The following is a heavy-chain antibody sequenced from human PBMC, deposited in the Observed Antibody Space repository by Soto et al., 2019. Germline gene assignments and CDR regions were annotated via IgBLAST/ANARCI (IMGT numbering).Heavy chain of an antibody. D-gene: IGHD3-10*01. CDR1: GYTFTSYG. J-gene: IGHJ5*02. V-gene: IGHV1-18*01. CDR3: AREWDYSASRTYSNWFDP. CDR2: ISPYNGNT. Sequence: QVQLVQSGAEVKKPGASVKVSCKASGYTFTSYGLTWVRQAPGQGLEWMGWISPYNGNTDYAQKFQGRVTMTTDTSTSTAYMERRSLRYDDTAVYYCAREWDYSASRTYSNWFDPWGQGTLVTVSS.